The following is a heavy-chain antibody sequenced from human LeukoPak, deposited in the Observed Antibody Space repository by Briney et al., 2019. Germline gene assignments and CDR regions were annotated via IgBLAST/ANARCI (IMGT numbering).Heavy chain of an antibody. CDR2: INPNHGDT. D-gene: IGHD3-9*01. CDR1: GYTFTSYY. V-gene: IGHV1-2*02. CDR3: ARSPHILTGENFDY. J-gene: IGHJ4*02. Sequence: ASVKVSCKASGYTFTSYYMHWVRQAPGQGLEWMGWINPNHGDTNYAQKFQDRVSMTRDTSISTAYMHLSRLRSDDTAVYYCARSPHILTGENFDYWGQGTLLTVSS.